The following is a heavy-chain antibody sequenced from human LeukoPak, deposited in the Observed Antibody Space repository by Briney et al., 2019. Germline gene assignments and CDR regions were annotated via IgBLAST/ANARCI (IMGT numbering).Heavy chain of an antibody. V-gene: IGHV3-21*01. CDR3: ARSTRMAAYYYMGV. D-gene: IGHD2-2*01. J-gene: IGHJ6*03. Sequence: GGYLRLSCAASGFTFSSYSMNWVRQAPGKGLEWVSSISSSSSYIYYADSVKGRFTISRDSAKNSLYLQMNSLRAEDTAVYYCARSTRMAAYYYMGVWGKGTTVTVSS. CDR2: ISSSSSYI. CDR1: GFTFSSYS.